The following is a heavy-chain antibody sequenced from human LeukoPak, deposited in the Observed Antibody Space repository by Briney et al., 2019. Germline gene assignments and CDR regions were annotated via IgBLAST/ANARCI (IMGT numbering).Heavy chain of an antibody. CDR3: ATGDPSG. Sequence: PSETLSLTCTVSGGSISSSSYYWSWIRQPPGKGLEWIGEINHTGSTNYNPSLKSRVTISIDTSKTQFSLKLSSVTAADTAVYYCATGDPSGWGQGTLVTVSS. D-gene: IGHD4-17*01. J-gene: IGHJ4*02. V-gene: IGHV4-39*07. CDR2: INHTGST. CDR1: GGSISSSSYY.